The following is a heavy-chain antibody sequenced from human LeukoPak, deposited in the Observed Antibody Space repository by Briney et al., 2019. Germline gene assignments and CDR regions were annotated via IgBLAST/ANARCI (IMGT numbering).Heavy chain of an antibody. J-gene: IGHJ4*02. CDR3: ARKYNWNYESGLDY. CDR1: GFTVSSNY. CDR2: ISYDGSNE. Sequence: GGSLRLSCAASGFTVSSNYMNWVRQAPGKGLEWVAVISYDGSNEYYADSVKGRFTISRDNSKNTLYLQMNSLRVEDTAIYYCARKYNWNYESGLDYWGQGTLVTVSS. D-gene: IGHD1-7*01. V-gene: IGHV3-30-3*01.